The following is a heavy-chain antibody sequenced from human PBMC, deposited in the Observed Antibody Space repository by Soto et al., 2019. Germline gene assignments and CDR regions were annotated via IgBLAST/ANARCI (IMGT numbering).Heavy chain of an antibody. Sequence: QVQLQESGPGLVKPSQTLSLTCTVSGGSISSGGYYWSWIRQHPGKGLEWIGYIYYSGSTYYNPSLKSRVTISVDTSKNQFSLKLSSVTAADTAVYYCARVGCSSTSCFDGGFDYWGQGTLVTVSS. D-gene: IGHD2-2*01. J-gene: IGHJ4*02. CDR1: GGSISSGGYY. CDR2: IYYSGST. V-gene: IGHV4-31*03. CDR3: ARVGCSSTSCFDGGFDY.